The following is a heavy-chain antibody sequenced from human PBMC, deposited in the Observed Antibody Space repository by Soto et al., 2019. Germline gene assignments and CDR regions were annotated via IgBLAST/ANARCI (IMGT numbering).Heavy chain of an antibody. D-gene: IGHD2-8*01. Sequence: GASVKVSCKVSGYTLTELSMHWVRQAPGKGLEWMGGFDPEDGETIYAQKFQGRVTMTEDTSTDTAYMELSSLRSEDTAVYYCATGLSCTTGVCYKPPSFDYWGQGSLVTVSS. CDR2: FDPEDGET. CDR3: ATGLSCTTGVCYKPPSFDY. J-gene: IGHJ4*02. V-gene: IGHV1-24*01. CDR1: GYTLTELS.